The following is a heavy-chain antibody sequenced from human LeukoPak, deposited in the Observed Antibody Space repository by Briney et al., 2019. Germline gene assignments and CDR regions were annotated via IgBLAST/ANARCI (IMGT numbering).Heavy chain of an antibody. CDR3: ARAGPITGTDAQQFDY. V-gene: IGHV1-69*05. CDR2: IIPIFGTA. D-gene: IGHD1-20*01. Sequence: ASVKVSCKASGGTFSSYAISWVRQAPGQGLEWMGGIIPIFGTANYAQKFQGRVTITTDESTSTAYMELSSLRSEDTAVYYCARAGPITGTDAQQFDYWGQGTLVTVSS. CDR1: GGTFSSYA. J-gene: IGHJ4*02.